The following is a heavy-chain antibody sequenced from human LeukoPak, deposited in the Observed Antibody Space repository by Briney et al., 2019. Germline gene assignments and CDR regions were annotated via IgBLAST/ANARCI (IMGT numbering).Heavy chain of an antibody. CDR2: INPNSGGT. CDR3: ARGADDGLEVGNFDY. Sequence: ASVKVSCKASGGTFSSYAISWVRQAPGQGLEWMGWINPNSGGTIYAQKFQGRVTMTRDTSIGTAYMELSRLTSDDTAVYYCARGADDGLEVGNFDYWGQGTQVTVSS. J-gene: IGHJ4*02. CDR1: GGTFSSYA. D-gene: IGHD3/OR15-3a*01. V-gene: IGHV1-2*02.